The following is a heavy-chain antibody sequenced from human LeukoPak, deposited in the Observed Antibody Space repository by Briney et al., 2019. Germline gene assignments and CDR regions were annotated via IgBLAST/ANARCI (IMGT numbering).Heavy chain of an antibody. J-gene: IGHJ4*02. CDR3: ARDGGSSLDY. CDR2: IYSGGST. D-gene: IGHD1-26*01. CDR1: GIPLKSNY. V-gene: IGHV3-66*01. Sequence: GSLELSCAASGIPLKSNYMSLVRPAPRKGPEWVSVIYSGGSTYYADSVKGRFTISRDNSTNTLYLQMNSLGAEDTAVYYCARDGGSSLDYWGQGTLVTVSS.